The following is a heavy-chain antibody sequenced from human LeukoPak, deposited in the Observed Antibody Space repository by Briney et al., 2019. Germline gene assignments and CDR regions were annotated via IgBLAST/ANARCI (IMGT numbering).Heavy chain of an antibody. CDR2: ISGSGGST. Sequence: GGSLRLSCAASGFTFSSYSMFWVRQAPGKGLEWVSVISGSGGSTFYADSVKGRFTISRDNSKNTLYLQMNSLRAEDTAVYYCAKGVPTGSGSYFTSDYWGQGTLVTVSS. J-gene: IGHJ4*02. V-gene: IGHV3-23*01. D-gene: IGHD3-10*01. CDR3: AKGVPTGSGSYFTSDY. CDR1: GFTFSSYS.